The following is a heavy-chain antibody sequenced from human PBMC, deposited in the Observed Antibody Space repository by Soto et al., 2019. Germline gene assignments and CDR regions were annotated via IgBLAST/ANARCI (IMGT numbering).Heavy chain of an antibody. CDR3: ARSSARGSPGPDENGMDG. CDR2: ISAYNGNT. D-gene: IGHD6-19*01. Sequence: QDHLVQSGPEVKKPGASVKVSCKASGHIFTNYGINWVRQAPGQGLEWMGWISAYNGNTNFAQTVQGRLTMTTDTSTATSYMELRSVTYDDTAVYFCARSSARGSPGPDENGMDGWGQGTTVTVSS. CDR1: GHIFTNYG. V-gene: IGHV1-18*04. J-gene: IGHJ6*02.